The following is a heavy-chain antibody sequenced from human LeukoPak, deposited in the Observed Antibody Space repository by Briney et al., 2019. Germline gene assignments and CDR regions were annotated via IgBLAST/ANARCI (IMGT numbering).Heavy chain of an antibody. CDR2: IKQDGSEK. J-gene: IGHJ4*02. CDR3: ARDYYGSGSYHAN. V-gene: IGHV3-7*04. CDR1: GFTFTTYW. Sequence: GGSLRLSCAASGFTFTTYWMSWVRQAPGRGLEWVANIKQDGSEKNYVDSVKGRFTISRDNAKSSLYLQMDSLRAEDTALYYCARDYYGSGSYHANWGQGTLVTVSS. D-gene: IGHD3-10*01.